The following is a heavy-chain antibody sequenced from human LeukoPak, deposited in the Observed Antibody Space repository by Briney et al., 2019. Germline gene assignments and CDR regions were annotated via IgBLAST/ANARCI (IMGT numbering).Heavy chain of an antibody. CDR3: ARGAAAGTVGFDY. CDR1: GGSISSYY. V-gene: IGHV4-59*01. J-gene: IGHJ4*02. CDR2: IYYSGST. Sequence: SEALSLTCTVSGGSISSYYWSWIRQPPGKGLEWIGYIYYSGSTNYNPSLKSRVTISVDTSKNQFSLKLSSVTAADTAVYYCARGAAAGTVGFDYWGQGTLVAVSS. D-gene: IGHD6-13*01.